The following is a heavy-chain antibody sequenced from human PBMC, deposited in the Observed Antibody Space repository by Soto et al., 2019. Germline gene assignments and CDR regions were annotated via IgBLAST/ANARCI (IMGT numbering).Heavy chain of an antibody. CDR2: INHSGST. J-gene: IGHJ5*02. V-gene: IGHV4-34*01. Sequence: SETLSLTCAVYGGSFSGYYWSWIRQPPGKGLEWIGEINHSGSTNYNPSLKSRVTISVDTSKNQFSLKLSSVTAADTAVYYCAGGPHPSYSSSWSGNWFDPWGQGTLVTVSS. D-gene: IGHD6-13*01. CDR3: AGGPHPSYSSSWSGNWFDP. CDR1: GGSFSGYY.